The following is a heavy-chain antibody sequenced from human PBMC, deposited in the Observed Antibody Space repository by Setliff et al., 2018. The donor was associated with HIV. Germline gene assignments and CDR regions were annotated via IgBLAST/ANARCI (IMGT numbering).Heavy chain of an antibody. Sequence: GASVKVSCKASGYTFTHYAISWVRQAPGQGLEYLGWISAYNGNTNYAQKVQGRITMTTDASTSTVDMELRSLTSDDTAVYYFARLASGGWPLEVFDIWGQGTMVTVSS. J-gene: IGHJ3*02. CDR1: GYTFTHYA. D-gene: IGHD2-15*01. CDR3: ARLASGGWPLEVFDI. CDR2: ISAYNGNT. V-gene: IGHV1-18*01.